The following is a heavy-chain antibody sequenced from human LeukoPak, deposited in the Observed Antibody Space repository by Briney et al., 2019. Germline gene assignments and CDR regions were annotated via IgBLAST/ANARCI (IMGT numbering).Heavy chain of an antibody. Sequence: GGSLRLSCAASGFTFSSYAMSWVRQAPGKGLEWVANIKQDGSEKYYVDSVKGRFTISRDNAKNSLYLQMNSLRAEDTAVYYCARSTGIAAAKRGYYYGMDVWGQGTTVTVSS. D-gene: IGHD6-13*01. V-gene: IGHV3-7*01. CDR1: GFTFSSYA. J-gene: IGHJ6*02. CDR3: ARSTGIAAAKRGYYYGMDV. CDR2: IKQDGSEK.